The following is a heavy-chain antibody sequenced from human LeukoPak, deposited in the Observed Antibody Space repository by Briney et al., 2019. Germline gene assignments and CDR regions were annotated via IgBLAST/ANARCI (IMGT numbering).Heavy chain of an antibody. Sequence: ASVKVSCKASGYTFTGYHIHWVRQAPGQGLEWMGRINPYSGDTNFAQKFQGRVTMTRDTSITTAYMDLSSLTPDDTAVYFCARDQGSLTRSWYTGYWGEGTQVTVSS. D-gene: IGHD6-13*01. V-gene: IGHV1-2*06. J-gene: IGHJ4*02. CDR2: INPYSGDT. CDR3: ARDQGSLTRSWYTGY. CDR1: GYTFTGYH.